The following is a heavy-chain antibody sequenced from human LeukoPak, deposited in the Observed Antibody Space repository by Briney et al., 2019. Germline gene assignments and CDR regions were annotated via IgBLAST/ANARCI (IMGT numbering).Heavy chain of an antibody. J-gene: IGHJ6*02. V-gene: IGHV3-64*01. CDR3: ARGGGSGSYFYYGMDV. Sequence: GGSLRLSCAGPGFDFIKLVMHWVRLAPGKGLEHVSTVSSEGGSTYYGKSVQGRFTISRDNSHNTVYLQMGSLRPEDMAVYYCARGGGSGSYFYYGMDVWGQGTTVTVSS. CDR2: VSSEGGST. CDR1: GFDFIKLV. D-gene: IGHD3-10*01.